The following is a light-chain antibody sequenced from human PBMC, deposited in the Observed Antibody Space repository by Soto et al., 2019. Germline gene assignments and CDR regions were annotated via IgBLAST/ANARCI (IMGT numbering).Light chain of an antibody. CDR1: QSVGSN. CDR2: GAS. Sequence: EIVMTQSPATLSVSPGERATLSCRASQSVGSNFAWYQQKPGQAPRLLIYGASTRATGIPARFSGSVSGTEFTLTISSLQSEDFAVYYCHQYNSWPRTFGQGTKVDI. CDR3: HQYNSWPRT. J-gene: IGKJ1*01. V-gene: IGKV3-15*01.